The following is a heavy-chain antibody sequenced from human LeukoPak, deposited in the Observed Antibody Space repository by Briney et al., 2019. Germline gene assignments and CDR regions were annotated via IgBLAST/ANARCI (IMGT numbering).Heavy chain of an antibody. Sequence: SETLTLTCTVSGASINSDTYYWGWIRQPPGKGLEWVGTHSHSGSAYYNPSLRSRITMSLDTSENQLSLKLYSVTAADTAIYYCARYQTGTMFAVWGQGTLVTISS. CDR1: GASINSDTYY. CDR3: ARYQTGTMFAV. J-gene: IGHJ4*02. CDR2: HSHSGSA. V-gene: IGHV4-39*07. D-gene: IGHD1/OR15-1a*01.